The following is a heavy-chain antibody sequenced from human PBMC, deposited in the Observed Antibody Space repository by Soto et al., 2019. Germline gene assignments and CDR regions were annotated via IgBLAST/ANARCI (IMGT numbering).Heavy chain of an antibody. CDR2: IYYSGST. CDR1: GGSISSYY. D-gene: IGHD3-10*01. V-gene: IGHV4-59*01. J-gene: IGHJ5*02. Sequence: SETLSLTCTVSGGSISSYYWSWVRQPPGKGLEWIGYIYYSGSTNYNPSLKSRVTISVDTSKNQFSLKLSSVTAADTAVYYCARDGRNYYGSGSYYLSNWFDPWGQGTLVTVSS. CDR3: ARDGRNYYGSGSYYLSNWFDP.